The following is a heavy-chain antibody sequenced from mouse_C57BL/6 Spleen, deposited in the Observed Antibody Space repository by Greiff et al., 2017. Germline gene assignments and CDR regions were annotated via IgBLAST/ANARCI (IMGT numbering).Heavy chain of an antibody. CDR2: ISDGGSYT. Sequence: EVHLVESGGGLVKPGGSLKLSCAASGFTFSSYAMSWVRQTPEKRLEWVATISDGGSYTYYPDNVKGRFTISRDNAKNNLYLQMSHLKSEDTAMYYCARLLPNYFDYWGQGTTLTVSS. J-gene: IGHJ2*01. D-gene: IGHD2-10*01. V-gene: IGHV5-4*01. CDR3: ARLLPNYFDY. CDR1: GFTFSSYA.